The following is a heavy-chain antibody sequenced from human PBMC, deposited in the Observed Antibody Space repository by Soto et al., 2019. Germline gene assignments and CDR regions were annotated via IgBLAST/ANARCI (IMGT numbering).Heavy chain of an antibody. Sequence: PSETLSLTCTVSGGSVSSGSYYWSWIRQPPGKGLEWIGYIYYSGSTNYNPSLKSRVTISVDTSKNQFSLKLSSVTAADTAVYYCVTQSGDYDFWSGINWLDPWGQGTLVTVYS. V-gene: IGHV4-61*01. J-gene: IGHJ5*02. D-gene: IGHD3-3*01. CDR2: IYYSGST. CDR3: VTQSGDYDFWSGINWLDP. CDR1: GGSVSSGSYY.